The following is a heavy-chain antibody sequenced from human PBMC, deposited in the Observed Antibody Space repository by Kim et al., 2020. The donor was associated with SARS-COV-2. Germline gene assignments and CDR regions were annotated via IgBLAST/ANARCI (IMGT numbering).Heavy chain of an antibody. D-gene: IGHD3-22*01. CDR2: INPNSGGT. Sequence: ASVKVSCKASGYTFTGYYMHWVRQAPGQGLEWMGWINPNSGGTNYAQKFQGRVTMTRDTSISTAYMELSRLRSDDTAVYYCARVLVRWSYYYYGMDVWGQGTTVTVSS. V-gene: IGHV1-2*02. CDR1: GYTFTGYY. J-gene: IGHJ6*02. CDR3: ARVLVRWSYYYYGMDV.